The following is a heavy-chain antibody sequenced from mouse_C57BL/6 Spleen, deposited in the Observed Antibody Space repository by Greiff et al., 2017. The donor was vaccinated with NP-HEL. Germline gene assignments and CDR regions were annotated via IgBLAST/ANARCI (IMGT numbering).Heavy chain of an antibody. CDR1: GYSITSGYY. J-gene: IGHJ3*01. CDR2: ISYDGRN. V-gene: IGHV3-6*01. D-gene: IGHD4-1*01. Sequence: EVKLQESGPGLVKPSQSLSLTCSVTGYSITSGYYWNWIRQFPGNKLEWMGYISYDGRNNYNPSLKNRISITRDTSKNQFFLKLNSVTTEDTATYYCASLGRRDFAYWGQGTLVTVSA. CDR3: ASLGRRDFAY.